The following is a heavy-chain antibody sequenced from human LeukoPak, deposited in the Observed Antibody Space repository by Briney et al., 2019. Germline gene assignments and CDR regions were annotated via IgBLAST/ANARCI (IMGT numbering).Heavy chain of an antibody. V-gene: IGHV3-30-3*01. J-gene: IGHJ6*02. Sequence: GGSLRLSCAASGFPFSSYAMHWVRQAPGKGLEWVAVISYDGSNKYYADSVKGRFTISRGNSKNTLYLQMNSLRAEDTAVYYCARETAYYGMDVWGQGTTVTVSS. CDR2: ISYDGSNK. CDR3: ARETAYYGMDV. CDR1: GFPFSSYA.